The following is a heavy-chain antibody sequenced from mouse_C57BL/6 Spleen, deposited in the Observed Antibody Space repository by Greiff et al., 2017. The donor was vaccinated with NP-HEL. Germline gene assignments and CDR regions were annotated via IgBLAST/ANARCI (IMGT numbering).Heavy chain of an antibody. V-gene: IGHV1-76*01. CDR2: IYPGSGNT. D-gene: IGHD3-3*01. CDR3: ARGGTDYFDY. CDR1: GYTFTDYY. J-gene: IGHJ2*01. Sequence: VQLVESGAELVRPGASVKLSCKASGYTFTDYYINWVKQRPGQGLEWIARIYPGSGNTYYNEKFKGKATLTAEKSSSTAYMQLSSLTSEDSAVYFCARGGTDYFDYWGRGTTLTVSS.